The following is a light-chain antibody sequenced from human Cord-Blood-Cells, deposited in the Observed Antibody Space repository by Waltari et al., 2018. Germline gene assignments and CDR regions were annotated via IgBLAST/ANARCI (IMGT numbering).Light chain of an antibody. CDR2: WAS. CDR3: QQYYSTWT. J-gene: IGKJ1*01. Sequence: DIVMTQSPDSLAVSLGERATINCKSSQSVLYSSNNKNYLAWYQQKPGQPPKLLIYWASTRESGVPDRFSGSGSGTDFTLTISSLQAEDVAVYYCQQYYSTWTCGQGTKVEIK. V-gene: IGKV4-1*01. CDR1: QSVLYSSNNKNY.